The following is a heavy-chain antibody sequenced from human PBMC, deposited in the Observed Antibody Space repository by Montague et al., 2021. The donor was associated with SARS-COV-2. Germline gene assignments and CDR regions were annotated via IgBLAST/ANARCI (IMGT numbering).Heavy chain of an antibody. Sequence: PALVKPTQTLTLTCTFSGFSLNSKGVCVTWIRQPPGGALESLARIDWDDAKFYNTSLKARLAVFKGASETQVVLKVTDLDPADTATYFCARMECGTVSSEEIWGQGIKVTVSS. D-gene: IGHD1-7*01. J-gene: IGHJ1*01. CDR3: ARMECGTVSSEEI. CDR2: IDWDDAK. CDR1: GFSLNSKGVC. V-gene: IGHV2-70*17.